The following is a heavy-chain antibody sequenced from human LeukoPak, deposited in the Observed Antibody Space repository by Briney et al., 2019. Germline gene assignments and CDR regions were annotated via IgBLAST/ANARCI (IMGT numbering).Heavy chain of an antibody. D-gene: IGHD5-12*01. V-gene: IGHV4-39*01. CDR2: IYYSGST. CDR1: GFTISSWSYY. J-gene: IGHJ6*03. Sequence: SETLSLTCAVSGFTISSWSYYWGWIPPPPGQGLVWIMTIYYSGSTDYDPSLKSRVTISVDTSKNQFSLKLSSVTAADTAVHYCARHGMQSGYDSYYYYYYMDVWGKGTTVSVSS. CDR3: ARHGMQSGYDSYYYYYYMDV.